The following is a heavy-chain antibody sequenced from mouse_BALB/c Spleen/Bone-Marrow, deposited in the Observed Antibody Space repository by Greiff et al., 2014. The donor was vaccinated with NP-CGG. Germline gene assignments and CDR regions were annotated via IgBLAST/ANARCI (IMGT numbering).Heavy chain of an antibody. CDR1: GYTFTNSW. J-gene: IGHJ2*01. CDR3: ARHHRYAYYFDY. Sequence: QVQLQQSGSVLVRPGASVNLSCKASGYTFTNSWMHWAKQRPGQGLEWIGVIHPNSGNANYNEKFKGKATLTVDTSSSTAYVDLSSLTSEDSAVYYCARHHRYAYYFDYWGQGTTLTVSS. CDR2: IHPNSGNA. D-gene: IGHD2-14*01. V-gene: IGHV1S130*01.